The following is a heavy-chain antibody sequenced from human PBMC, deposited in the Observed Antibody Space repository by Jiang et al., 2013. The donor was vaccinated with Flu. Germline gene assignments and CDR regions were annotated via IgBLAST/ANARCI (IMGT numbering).Heavy chain of an antibody. CDR1: GFTFSSYG. D-gene: IGHD6-19*01. V-gene: IGHV3-33*01. CDR2: IWYDGSNK. J-gene: IGHJ4*02. Sequence: GGGVVQPGRSLRLSCAASGFTFSSYGMHWVRQAPGKGLEWVAVIWYDGSNKYYADSVKGRFTISRDNSKNTLYLQMNSLRAEDTAVYYCARALAVAGGYYFDYWGQGTLVTVSS. CDR3: ARALAVAGGYYFDY.